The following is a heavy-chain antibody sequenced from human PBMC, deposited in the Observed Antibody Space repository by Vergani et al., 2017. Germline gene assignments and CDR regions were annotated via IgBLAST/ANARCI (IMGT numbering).Heavy chain of an antibody. D-gene: IGHD2-8*01. Sequence: EVQLVESGGGLVKPGGSLRLSCAASGFTFSDFSMSWVRQAPGKGLEWVAFIGSSGPYINYADSVKGRFIISRDNTNNSLSLQLRSLRAEDAAVHYGARDCTSGGCPDNYGMDVWGQGATVTVSS. CDR1: GFTFSDFS. CDR2: IGSSGPYI. V-gene: IGHV3-21*06. CDR3: ARDCTSGGCPDNYGMDV. J-gene: IGHJ6*02.